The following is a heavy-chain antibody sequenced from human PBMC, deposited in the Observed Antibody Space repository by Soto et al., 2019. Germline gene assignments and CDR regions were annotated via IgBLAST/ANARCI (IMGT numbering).Heavy chain of an antibody. D-gene: IGHD3-3*01. CDR3: ARGSTIFGVVHYYYLDV. J-gene: IGHJ6*03. V-gene: IGHV3-13*01. Sequence: GGSLRLSCAGSGFTFGNYGMHWLRQATGKGLEWVSAIGAAGDTYYPGSVKGRFTISRENAKNSLYLQMNSLRAGDTAVYYCARGSTIFGVVHYYYLDVWGKGTTVTVSS. CDR2: IGAAGDT. CDR1: GFTFGNYG.